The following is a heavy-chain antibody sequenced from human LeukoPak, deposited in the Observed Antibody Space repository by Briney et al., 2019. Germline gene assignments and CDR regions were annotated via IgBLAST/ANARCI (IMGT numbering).Heavy chain of an antibody. Sequence: GGSLRLSCAASGFTFSSYGMSWVRQAPGKGLEWVSAISGSGGSTYYADSVKGRFTISRDNSKNTLYLQMNSLRAEDTAVYYCAKAGAYYYDSSGPTTPYYFDYWGQGTLVTVSS. CDR1: GFTFSSYG. D-gene: IGHD3-22*01. CDR3: AKAGAYYYDSSGPTTPYYFDY. J-gene: IGHJ4*02. CDR2: ISGSGGST. V-gene: IGHV3-23*01.